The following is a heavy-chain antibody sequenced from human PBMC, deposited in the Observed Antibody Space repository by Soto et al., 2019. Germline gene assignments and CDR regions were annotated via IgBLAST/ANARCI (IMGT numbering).Heavy chain of an antibody. CDR3: AREVGDRISHNYYNGFGF. CDR1: GYTFTNYN. J-gene: IGHJ5*01. V-gene: IGHV1-46*03. D-gene: IGHD2-21*02. CDR2: INPSSGST. Sequence: ASVKVSCKASGYTFTNYNMHWVRQAPGQGLEWMGIINPSSGSTNYAQKFQGRVTMTRDTSTSTVYMELSSLRSEDTAVYYCAREVGDRISHNYYNGFGFWGQGTLVTVSS.